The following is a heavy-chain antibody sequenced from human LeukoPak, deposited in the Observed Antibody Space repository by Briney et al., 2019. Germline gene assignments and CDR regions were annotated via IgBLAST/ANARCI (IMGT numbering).Heavy chain of an antibody. CDR1: GFTFSTNS. CDR2: LGGSGATT. D-gene: IGHD4-11*01. Sequence: GGSLRLSCAASGFTFSTNSMSWVRQAPGKGLEWVSILGGSGATTYYADSVKGRFTISRDNSKNMLYLQMNSLRAEDTAVYYCAKERSTTTAFDIWGPGTMVTVSS. CDR3: AKERSTTTAFDI. J-gene: IGHJ3*02. V-gene: IGHV3-23*01.